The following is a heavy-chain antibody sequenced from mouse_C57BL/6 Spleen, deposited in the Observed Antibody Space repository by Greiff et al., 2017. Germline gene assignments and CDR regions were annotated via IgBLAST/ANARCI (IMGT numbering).Heavy chain of an antibody. Sequence: VQLQQSGAELMKPGASVKLSCKATGYTFTGYWIEWVKQRPGHGLEWIGEILPGSGSTNYNEKFKGKATFTADTSSNTAYMHLSSLTTEESAIYYCARGDYGSRFAYWGQGTLVTVSA. CDR1: GYTFTGYW. CDR2: ILPGSGST. J-gene: IGHJ3*01. CDR3: ARGDYGSRFAY. D-gene: IGHD1-1*01. V-gene: IGHV1-9*01.